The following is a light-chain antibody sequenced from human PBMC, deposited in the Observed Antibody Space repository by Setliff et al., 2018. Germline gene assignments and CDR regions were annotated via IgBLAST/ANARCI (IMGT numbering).Light chain of an antibody. CDR1: SSDVGGYNY. Sequence: QSVLTQPASVSGSLGQSITISCTGTSSDVGGYNYVSWYQQHPGKVPKLIIYEVXXXXSGXXXXXXXXXXXXXXSLTISGLQPEDEADYYCNSYTSTSAHVFGTGTKVTVL. V-gene: IGLV2-14*01. CDR3: NSYTSTSAHV. CDR2: EVX. J-gene: IGLJ1*01.